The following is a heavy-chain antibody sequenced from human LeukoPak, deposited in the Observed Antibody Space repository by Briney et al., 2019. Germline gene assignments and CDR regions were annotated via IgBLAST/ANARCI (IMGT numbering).Heavy chain of an antibody. Sequence: GGSLRLSCAASGFTFSSYWMSWVRQAPGKGLEWVANIKQDGSEKYYVDSVKGRFTISRDNAKNSLYLQMNSLRAEDTAVYYCARGSRVGSSWYDYYFDYWGQGTLVTVSS. D-gene: IGHD6-13*01. J-gene: IGHJ4*02. CDR1: GFTFSSYW. CDR3: ARGSRVGSSWYDYYFDY. V-gene: IGHV3-7*01. CDR2: IKQDGSEK.